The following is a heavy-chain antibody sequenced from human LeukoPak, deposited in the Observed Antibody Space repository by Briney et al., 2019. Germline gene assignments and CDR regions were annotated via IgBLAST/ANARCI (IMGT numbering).Heavy chain of an antibody. Sequence: GGSLRLSCAASGFTFSDYSMNWVRQAPGKGLEWISYISSSGAIYYADSVKGRFTISRDNAKNSLYLQMNSLRAEDTAVYYCARASDFWSGAYYYSMDVWGKGTTVTVSS. CDR2: ISSSGAI. V-gene: IGHV3-48*01. J-gene: IGHJ6*03. CDR1: GFTFSDYS. CDR3: ARASDFWSGAYYYSMDV. D-gene: IGHD3-3*01.